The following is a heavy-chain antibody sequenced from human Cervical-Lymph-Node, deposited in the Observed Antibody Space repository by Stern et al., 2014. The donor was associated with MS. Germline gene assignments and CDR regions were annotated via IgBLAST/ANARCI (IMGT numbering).Heavy chain of an antibody. V-gene: IGHV3-30*18. CDR1: GFTFSNYG. Sequence: VQLVESGGGVVQPGTSLRLSCAVSGFTFSNYGMHWVRQAPGKGLEWVAVISYDADVKFYADSVKGRFTISRDTPKNTMYLQLNSLKVEDTAVDSCAKKSVGTTGTTTAFDYWGQGTLVTVSS. CDR2: ISYDADVK. D-gene: IGHD1-1*01. CDR3: AKKSVGTTGTTTAFDY. J-gene: IGHJ4*02.